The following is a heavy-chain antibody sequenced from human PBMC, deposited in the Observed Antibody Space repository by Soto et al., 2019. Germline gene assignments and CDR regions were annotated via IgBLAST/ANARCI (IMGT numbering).Heavy chain of an antibody. CDR3: ARGPCSSNSCYGGFDA. D-gene: IGHD2-2*01. J-gene: IGHJ5*02. CDR1: GYSISTGYY. V-gene: IGHV4-38-2*01. Sequence: PSETLSLTCGVSGYSISTGYYWAWIRQPPGKDLEWIGSIYHRGYTYYNSSLKSRVTISVDTSKNQFSLKLSSVTAADTAVYYCARGPCSSNSCYGGFDASGQGALVTVS. CDR2: IYHRGYT.